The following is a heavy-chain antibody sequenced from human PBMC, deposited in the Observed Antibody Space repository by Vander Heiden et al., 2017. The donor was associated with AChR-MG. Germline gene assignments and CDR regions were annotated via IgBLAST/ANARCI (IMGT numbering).Heavy chain of an antibody. D-gene: IGHD2-21*02. J-gene: IGHJ5*02. CDR3: ARGRRVTTNWFDP. V-gene: IGHV4-34*01. Sequence: VQLQQWGAGLLKPSETLSLTCAVYGGSFSGYYWSWIRQPPGKGLEWIGENNHSGSTNYNPSLKSRVTISVDTSKNQFPRKLSSVTAADTAVYYCARGRRVTTNWFDPWGQGTLVTVSS. CDR2: NNHSGST. CDR1: GGSFSGYY.